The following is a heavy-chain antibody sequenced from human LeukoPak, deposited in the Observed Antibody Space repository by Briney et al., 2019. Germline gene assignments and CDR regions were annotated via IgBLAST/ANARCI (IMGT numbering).Heavy chain of an antibody. Sequence: SETLSLTCTVSGGSISSYYWSWIRQPPGKGLEWIGYIYYSGSTNYNPSLKSRVTISVDTSKNQFSLKLSSATAADTAVYYCASTNPVAGIDYWGQGTLVTVSS. D-gene: IGHD6-19*01. V-gene: IGHV4-59*01. CDR2: IYYSGST. CDR1: GGSISSYY. CDR3: ASTNPVAGIDY. J-gene: IGHJ4*02.